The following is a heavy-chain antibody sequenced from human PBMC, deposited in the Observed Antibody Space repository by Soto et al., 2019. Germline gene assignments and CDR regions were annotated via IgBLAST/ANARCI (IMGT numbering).Heavy chain of an antibody. Sequence: SETLSLTCTVSDGSISSGDYYWSWIRQPPGKGLEWIGYIYYSGSTYYNPSLKSRVTISVDTSKNQFSLKLSSVTAADTAVYYCARGGAAGTLDDAFDIWGQGTMVIVSS. V-gene: IGHV4-30-4*01. D-gene: IGHD6-13*01. CDR3: ARGGAAGTLDDAFDI. CDR1: DGSISSGDYY. CDR2: IYYSGST. J-gene: IGHJ3*02.